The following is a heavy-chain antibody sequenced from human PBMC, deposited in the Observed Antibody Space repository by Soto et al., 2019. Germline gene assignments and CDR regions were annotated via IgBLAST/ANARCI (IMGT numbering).Heavy chain of an antibody. V-gene: IGHV3-64*01. CDR1: GFSFSSYD. Sequence: EEQLVQSGGGLVQPGGSLRLSCADSGFSFSSYDLFWVRQAPGKGLEYVSAVSRNGINTYYANSVKGRFTISRDNSKNIMYLQMGTLRAEDMAVYYCAITYYDVDVWGKGTTVIVSS. CDR2: VSRNGINT. CDR3: AITYYDVDV. D-gene: IGHD3-3*01. J-gene: IGHJ6*04.